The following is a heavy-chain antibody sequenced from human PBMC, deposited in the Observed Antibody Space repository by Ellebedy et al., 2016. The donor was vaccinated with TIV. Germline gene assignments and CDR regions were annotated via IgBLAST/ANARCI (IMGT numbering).Heavy chain of an antibody. CDR3: ARGGESWLVPYHFDY. CDR1: GFTFNNSG. V-gene: IGHV3-33*01. Sequence: GESLKISCAASGFTFNNSGMHWVRQAPGKGLEWVAIIWYDGSNEHYTDSVKGRFTISRDNSKNTLYLQMNSLRAEDTAIYYCARGGESWLVPYHFDYWGQGTLVTVSS. J-gene: IGHJ4*02. CDR2: IWYDGSNE. D-gene: IGHD6-19*01.